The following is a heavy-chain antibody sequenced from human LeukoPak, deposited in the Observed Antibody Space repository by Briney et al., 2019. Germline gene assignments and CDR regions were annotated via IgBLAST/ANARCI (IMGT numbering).Heavy chain of an antibody. D-gene: IGHD6-13*01. CDR2: IYYSGST. CDR3: ARNTIPPYSSSWYYYYYYMDV. V-gene: IGHV4-39*01. CDR1: GGSIGSTNYY. Sequence: SETLSLTCTVSGGSIGSTNYYWGWIRQPPGKGLEWIANIYYSGSTYYNPSLKSRVTISVDTSKNQFSLRLNSVTAADTSIYYCARNTIPPYSSSWYYYYYYMDVWGKGTTVTVSS. J-gene: IGHJ6*03.